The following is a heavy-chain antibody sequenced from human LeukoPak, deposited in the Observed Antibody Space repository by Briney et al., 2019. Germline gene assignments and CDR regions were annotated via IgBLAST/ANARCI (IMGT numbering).Heavy chain of an antibody. D-gene: IGHD3-16*02. V-gene: IGHV3-48*03. CDR1: GFTFSSYE. CDR3: ARVGYDYVWGSYRYPRFDY. J-gene: IGHJ4*02. Sequence: GGSLRLSCAASGFTFSSYEMNWVRQAPGKGLEWVSYISSSGSTIYYADSVKGRFTISRDNAKNSLYLQMNSLRAEDTAVYYCARVGYDYVWGSYRYPRFDYWGQGTLVTVSS. CDR2: ISSSGSTI.